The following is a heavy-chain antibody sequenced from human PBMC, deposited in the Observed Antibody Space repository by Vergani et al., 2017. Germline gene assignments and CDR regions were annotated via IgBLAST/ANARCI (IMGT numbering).Heavy chain of an antibody. CDR3: AIGTDYYDSSGYYLDY. CDR2: FDPEHGEV. J-gene: IGHJ4*02. V-gene: IGHV1-24*01. D-gene: IGHD3-22*01. Sequence: QVQLVQSGSEVWKPGASVKVSCQVSGYSPTELTIHWVRQAPGKGLEWMGGFDPEHGEVTFAHHIQGRVTMTEDRTTDTAYMELSSLRPEDKALYYGAIGTDYYDSSGYYLDYWGQGTLVTVSS. CDR1: GYSPTELT.